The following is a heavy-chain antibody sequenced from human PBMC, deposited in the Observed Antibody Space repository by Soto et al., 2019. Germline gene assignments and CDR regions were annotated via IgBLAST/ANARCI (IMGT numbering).Heavy chain of an antibody. CDR2: VWFDGSIQ. CDR1: GFTFSDYG. D-gene: IGHD1-7*01. J-gene: IGHJ4*02. Sequence: GGSLKLSCVASGFTFSDYGIHWVRQAPDKGLEWVAVVWFDGSIQYYGDSVKGRFTISRDNSNNTVDLQMNNLRAEDTAVYYCARVDFGGNSYYFDYWGQGTPVTVSS. CDR3: ARVDFGGNSYYFDY. V-gene: IGHV3-33*01.